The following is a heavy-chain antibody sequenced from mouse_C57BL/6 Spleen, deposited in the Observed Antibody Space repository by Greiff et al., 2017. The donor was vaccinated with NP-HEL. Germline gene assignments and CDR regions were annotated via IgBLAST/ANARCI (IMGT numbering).Heavy chain of an antibody. CDR3: ARKGIYYYGSSYGWFAY. CDR2: ILPGSGST. V-gene: IGHV1-9*01. CDR1: GYTFTGYW. Sequence: QVQLKESGAELMKPGASVKLSCKATGYTFTGYWIEWVKQRPGHGLEWIGEILPGSGSTNYNEKFKGKATFTADTSSNTAYMQLSSLTTEDSAIYYCARKGIYYYGSSYGWFAYWGQGTLVTVSA. J-gene: IGHJ3*01. D-gene: IGHD1-1*01.